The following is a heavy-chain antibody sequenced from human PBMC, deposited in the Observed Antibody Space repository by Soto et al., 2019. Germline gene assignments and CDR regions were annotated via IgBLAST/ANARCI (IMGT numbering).Heavy chain of an antibody. V-gene: IGHV1-69*13. D-gene: IGHD2-8*02. CDR3: ATSVGIAPTGEDGMDV. CDR2: IIPILTTP. CDR1: GGTFSIYG. J-gene: IGHJ6*02. Sequence: SVKVSCKASGGTFSIYGFSWVRQAPGQGPEWIGGIIPILTTPNYAQKYHGRVTIVADESTTTVYMELSSLKSEDTAVYYCATSVGIAPTGEDGMDVWGQGTSVTVSS.